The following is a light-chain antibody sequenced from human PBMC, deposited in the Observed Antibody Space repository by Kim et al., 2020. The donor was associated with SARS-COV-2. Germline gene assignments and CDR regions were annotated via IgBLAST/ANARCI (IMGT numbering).Light chain of an antibody. CDR1: QGISNY. CDR3: QQLNNFPLT. J-gene: IGKJ4*01. Sequence: DIQLTQSPSFLSASVGDRVTLTCRASQGISNYLAWYQQKPGKVPKLLIYAASTLQSGVPSRFSGSGSGTEFTLTLSSLQPEDFATYYCQQLNNFPLTFGGGTKVDIK. V-gene: IGKV1-9*01. CDR2: AAS.